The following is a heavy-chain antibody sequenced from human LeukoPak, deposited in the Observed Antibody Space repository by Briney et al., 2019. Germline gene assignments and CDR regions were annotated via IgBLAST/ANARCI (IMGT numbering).Heavy chain of an antibody. J-gene: IGHJ4*02. V-gene: IGHV3-30-3*01. CDR2: ISNDGSNK. D-gene: IGHD6-19*01. CDR1: GFTFSNNT. CDR3: ARDHSSGWYSDYFDY. Sequence: GGSLRLPCAASGFTFSNNTMHWVRQAPGKGLEWVAFISNDGSNKEYADSVKGRFTISRDNSKNTLHLQMNSLRAEDTAVYYCARDHSSGWYSDYFDYWGQGTLVTVSS.